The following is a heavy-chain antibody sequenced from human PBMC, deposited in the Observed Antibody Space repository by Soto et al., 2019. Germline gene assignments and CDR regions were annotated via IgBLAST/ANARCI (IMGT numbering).Heavy chain of an antibody. D-gene: IGHD4-17*01. J-gene: IGHJ4*02. CDR3: ARDRAEGYGDYDFDY. V-gene: IGHV3-33*01. CDR2: IWYDGSNK. CDR1: GFTFSSYG. Sequence: QVQLVESGGGVVQPGRSLRLSCAASGFTFSSYGMHWVRQAPGKGLEWVAVIWYDGSNKYYADSVKGRFTISRDNAKNTMYLPMNSLRAEDTAVYYCARDRAEGYGDYDFDYWGQGTLVTVSS.